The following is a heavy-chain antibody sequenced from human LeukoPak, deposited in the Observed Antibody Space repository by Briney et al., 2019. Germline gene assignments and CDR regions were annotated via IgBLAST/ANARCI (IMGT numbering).Heavy chain of an antibody. CDR3: AKDQVTIFGVVIQTGDY. CDR2: INPSGGSI. Sequence: ASVKVSCKASGYTFTRYYLHWVRQAPGQGLEWMGIINPSGGSISYAQKFQGRVTLTRDTSTTTIYMELYSLRAEDTAVYYCAKDQVTIFGVVIQTGDYWGQGTLVTVSS. D-gene: IGHD3-3*01. CDR1: GYTFTRYY. J-gene: IGHJ4*02. V-gene: IGHV1-46*01.